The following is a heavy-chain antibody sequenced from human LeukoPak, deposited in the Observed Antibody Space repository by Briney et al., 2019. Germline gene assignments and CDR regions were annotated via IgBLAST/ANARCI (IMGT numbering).Heavy chain of an antibody. D-gene: IGHD2-2*01. CDR1: GGSISSYY. CDR2: IYTSGRT. CDR3: ARRCSSTSCYDWFDP. J-gene: IGHJ5*02. Sequence: KPSETLSLTCTVSGGSISSYYWSWIRQPAGKGLEWIGRIYTSGRTNYNPSLKSRVTISVDTSKNQFSLKLSSVTAADTAVYYCARRCSSTSCYDWFDPWGQGTLVTVSS. V-gene: IGHV4-4*07.